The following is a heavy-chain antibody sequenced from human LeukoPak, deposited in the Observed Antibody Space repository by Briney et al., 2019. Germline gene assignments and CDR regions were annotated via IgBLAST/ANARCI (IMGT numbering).Heavy chain of an antibody. J-gene: IGHJ6*03. D-gene: IGHD4/OR15-4a*01. CDR2: IYYSGST. Sequence: PSETLSLTCTVSGGSISSSSYYWGWIRQPPGKGLEWIGSIYYSGSTYYNPSLKSRVTISVDTSKNQFSLKLSSVAAADTAVYYCASGPDLLTSHYYYYYMDVWGKGTTVTVSS. V-gene: IGHV4-39*01. CDR1: GGSISSSSYY. CDR3: ASGPDLLTSHYYYYYMDV.